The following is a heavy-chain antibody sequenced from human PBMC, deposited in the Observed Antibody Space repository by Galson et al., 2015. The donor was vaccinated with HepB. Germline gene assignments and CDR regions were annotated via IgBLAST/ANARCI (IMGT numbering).Heavy chain of an antibody. Sequence: SLRLSCAASGFTVSSNYMSWVRQAPGKGLEWVSVIYSGGSTYYADSVKGRFTISRDNSKNTLYLQMNSLRAEDTAVYYCASWWSDGDGYERWGQGTLVTVSS. D-gene: IGHD5-24*01. J-gene: IGHJ4*02. CDR2: IYSGGST. CDR3: ASWWSDGDGYER. CDR1: GFTVSSNY. V-gene: IGHV3-53*01.